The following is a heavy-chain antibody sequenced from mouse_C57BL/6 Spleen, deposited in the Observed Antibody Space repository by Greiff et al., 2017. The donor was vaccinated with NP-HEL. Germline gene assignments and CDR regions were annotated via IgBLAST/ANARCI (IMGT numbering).Heavy chain of an antibody. J-gene: IGHJ4*01. CDR1: GYAFSSYW. D-gene: IGHD1-1*01. Sequence: QVQLKQSGAELVKPGASVKISCKASGYAFSSYWMNWVKQRPGKGLAWIGQIYPGDGDTNYNGKFKGKATLTADKSSSTAYMQLSSLTSEDSAVYFCARPYYGSSYEYYAMDYWGKGTSVTVSS. CDR2: IYPGDGDT. CDR3: ARPYYGSSYEYYAMDY. V-gene: IGHV1-80*01.